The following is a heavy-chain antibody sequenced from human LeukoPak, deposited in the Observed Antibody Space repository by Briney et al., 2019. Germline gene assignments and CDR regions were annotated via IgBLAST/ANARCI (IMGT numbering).Heavy chain of an antibody. CDR3: ARHPYYDFWSGYSGWLDY. V-gene: IGHV4-34*01. D-gene: IGHD3-3*01. J-gene: IGHJ4*02. CDR2: IYYSGST. CDR1: GGSFSGYY. Sequence: SETLSLTCAVYGGSFSGYYWSWIRQPPGKGLEWIGYIYYSGSTYYNPSLKSRVTISVDTSKNQFSLKLSSVTAADTAVYYCARHPYYDFWSGYSGWLDYWGQGTLVTVSS.